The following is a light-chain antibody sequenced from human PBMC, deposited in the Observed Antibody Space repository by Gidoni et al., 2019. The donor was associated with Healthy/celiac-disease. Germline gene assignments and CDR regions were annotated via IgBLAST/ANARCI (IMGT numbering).Light chain of an antibody. Sequence: EIVMTQSPATLSVSPGERATLSCRASQSVSSNLAWYQQQPGQAPRLLIYGASTRATGIPARFSGSGSVTEFTLTIISLHSEDFAVYYCQQYNNWPPFTFGPGTKVEIK. J-gene: IGKJ3*01. CDR3: QQYNNWPPFT. V-gene: IGKV3-15*01. CDR1: QSVSSN. CDR2: GAS.